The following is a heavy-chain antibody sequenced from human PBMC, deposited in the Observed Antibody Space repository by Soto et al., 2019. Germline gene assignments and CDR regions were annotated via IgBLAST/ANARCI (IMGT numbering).Heavy chain of an antibody. V-gene: IGHV3-30-3*01. D-gene: IGHD3-3*01. CDR1: GFTFTTFA. Sequence: QVQLVESGGGVVQPGRSLRLSCAASGFTFTTFALHWVHQAPGKGLEWGAVISDDGSNKYYADSVKGRFFISRDNSKKKVYMEMNSLRGDKTAVYYWAKDGPPEDFRSWGYWFAPWGQGNLVTVSS. CDR3: AKDGPPEDFRSWGYWFAP. CDR2: ISDDGSNK. J-gene: IGHJ5*02.